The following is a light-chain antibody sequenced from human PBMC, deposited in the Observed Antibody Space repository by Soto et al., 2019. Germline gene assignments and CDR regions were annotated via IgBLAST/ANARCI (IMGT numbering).Light chain of an antibody. CDR2: HVT. Sequence: QSALTQPASVSGSPGQSITISCGGTSSDVGAYIYVSWYQQYPGKAPKLMIYHVTYRPSGVSNRYSGSKSGNSASLTISGLQADDEADYYCCSLTTSHTYVFGSGTKLTVL. V-gene: IGLV2-14*03. J-gene: IGLJ1*01. CDR1: SSDVGAYIY. CDR3: CSLTTSHTYV.